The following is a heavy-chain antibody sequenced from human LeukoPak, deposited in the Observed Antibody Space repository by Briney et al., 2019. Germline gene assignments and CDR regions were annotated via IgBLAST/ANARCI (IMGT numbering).Heavy chain of an antibody. CDR2: LRSDETDH. J-gene: IGHJ4*02. Sequence: GGSLRLSCAASGFIFSTYGMHWVRQAPGKGLEWVAFLRSDETDHHYADSVQGRFTISRDNSKSTLFLQMNSPRAEDTAVYYCGKHDSSSYYWGQGTLVTVSS. CDR1: GFIFSTYG. CDR3: GKHDSSSYY. D-gene: IGHD3-22*01. V-gene: IGHV3-30*02.